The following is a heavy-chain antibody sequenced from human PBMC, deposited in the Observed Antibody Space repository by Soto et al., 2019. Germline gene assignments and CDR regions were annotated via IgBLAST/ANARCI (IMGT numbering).Heavy chain of an antibody. V-gene: IGHV4-34*01. Sequence: SETLSLTCAVYGGSFSGYYWSWIRQPPGKGLEWIGEINHSGSTNYNPSLKSRVTISVDTSKNQFSLKLSSVTAADTAVYYCASYFYGSGSRYYYCYYGMDVWGQGTTVT. J-gene: IGHJ6*02. CDR1: GGSFSGYY. CDR3: ASYFYGSGSRYYYCYYGMDV. CDR2: INHSGST. D-gene: IGHD3-10*01.